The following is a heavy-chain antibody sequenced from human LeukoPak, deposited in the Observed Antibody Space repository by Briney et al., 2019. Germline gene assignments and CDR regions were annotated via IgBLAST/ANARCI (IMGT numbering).Heavy chain of an antibody. Sequence: SETLSLTCTVSGGSINSYYWSWIRQPPGKGLEWIGYIYYSGSTNYNPSLKSRVTISVDTSKNQFSLKLSSVTAADTAVYYCARHFGSGWYGRRHYFDYWGQGTLVTVSS. CDR3: ARHFGSGWYGRRHYFDY. CDR1: GGSINSYY. V-gene: IGHV4-59*08. CDR2: IYYSGST. D-gene: IGHD6-19*01. J-gene: IGHJ4*02.